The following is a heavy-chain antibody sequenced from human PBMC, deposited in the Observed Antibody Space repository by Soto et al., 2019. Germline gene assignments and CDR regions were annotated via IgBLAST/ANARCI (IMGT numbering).Heavy chain of an antibody. D-gene: IGHD3-22*01. CDR1: GFTFSSDS. CDR3: ARDENYYDSSGYPYLI. V-gene: IGHV3-48*02. Sequence: GGSLRLSCAASGFTFSSDSMNLVRQAPGEGLEWVSYISSSSSTIYYADSVKGRFTISRDNAKNSLYLQMNSLRDEDTAVYYCARDENYYDSSGYPYLIWGQGTMVTGSS. CDR2: ISSSSSTI. J-gene: IGHJ3*02.